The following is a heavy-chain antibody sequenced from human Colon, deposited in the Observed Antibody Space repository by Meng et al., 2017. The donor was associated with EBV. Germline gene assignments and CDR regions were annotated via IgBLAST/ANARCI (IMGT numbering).Heavy chain of an antibody. D-gene: IGHD5-24*01. Sequence: QLQESGPGLVVLSGTLSLPCAVSVASISSNNWWSWVRQPPGKGLEWIGEIYHGGNTNYNPSLKSRVTISVDRSNDQFSLSLSSVTAADTAVYYCARGNAYNAPSFDYWGQGTLVTVSS. J-gene: IGHJ4*02. CDR1: VASISSNNW. CDR3: ARGNAYNAPSFDY. CDR2: IYHGGNT. V-gene: IGHV4-4*02.